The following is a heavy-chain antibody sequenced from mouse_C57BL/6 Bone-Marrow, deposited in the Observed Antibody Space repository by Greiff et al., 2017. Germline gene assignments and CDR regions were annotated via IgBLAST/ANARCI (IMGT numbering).Heavy chain of an antibody. CDR2: IIPNNGGN. CDR1: GYTITDYY. CDR3: ARRDSNYAMDD. D-gene: IGHD2-5*01. J-gene: IGHJ4*01. Sequence: EVQLQQSGPELVKPGASVTISCKATGYTITDYYMNWVKQSHGKSHVGSGDIIPNNGGNSYNQKFKGKATLTVDKSSSTAYMELRSLTSEDSAVYYCARRDSNYAMDDWGQGTSVTVSS. V-gene: IGHV1-26*01.